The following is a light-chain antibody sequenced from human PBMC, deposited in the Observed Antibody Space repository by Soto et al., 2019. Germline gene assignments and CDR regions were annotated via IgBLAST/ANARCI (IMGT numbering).Light chain of an antibody. Sequence: EIVLTQSPGTLSLSPGERATFSCRASQSVSSSYLAWYQQKPGQAPRLIMYGASSRATGIPDRLSGSGSGTDFTLTISRLEPEDFAVYYCQQYNSPPYTFGQGTRLEI. J-gene: IGKJ5*01. V-gene: IGKV3-20*01. CDR1: QSVSSSY. CDR2: GAS. CDR3: QQYNSPPYT.